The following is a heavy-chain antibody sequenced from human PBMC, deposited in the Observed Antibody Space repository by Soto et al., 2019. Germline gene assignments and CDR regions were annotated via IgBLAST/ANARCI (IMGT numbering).Heavy chain of an antibody. CDR3: SRTRSSAYYFDY. CDR1: GYSFTTYW. J-gene: IGHJ4*02. D-gene: IGHD3-22*01. Sequence: GESLKISCKGSGYSFTTYWIGWVRQLPVKGLEWMGIIYPGDSDTRYSPSFQGQVTISADKSISTAYLQWSSLKASDTAMYYCSRTRSSAYYFDYWDQALLVTLS. V-gene: IGHV5-51*01. CDR2: IYPGDSDT.